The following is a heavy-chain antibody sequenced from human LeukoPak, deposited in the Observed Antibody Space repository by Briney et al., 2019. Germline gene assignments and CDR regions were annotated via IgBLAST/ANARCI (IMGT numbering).Heavy chain of an antibody. V-gene: IGHV1-18*04. Sequence: ASVKVSCKASGYTFTGYYMHWVRQAPGQGLEWMGWISAYNGNTNYAQKLQGRVTMTTDTSTSTAYMELRSLRSDDTAVYYCARDLFPYSSGWYPVNYWGQGTLVTVSS. CDR2: ISAYNGNT. D-gene: IGHD6-19*01. CDR1: GYTFTGYY. CDR3: ARDLFPYSSGWYPVNY. J-gene: IGHJ4*02.